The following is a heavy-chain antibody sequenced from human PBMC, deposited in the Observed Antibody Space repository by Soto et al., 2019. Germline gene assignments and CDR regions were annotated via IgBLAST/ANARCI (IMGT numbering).Heavy chain of an antibody. CDR1: GFSITTNEVS. Sequence: QITLKESGPTVVKPTQTLTLTCSLSGFSITTNEVSVGWIRQPPGKALEWLALIYWDDDKRYSPSLKDRLTITKDTSKNQVVLTMTNMDPGDTATYYCAHSAGARFYFDYWAQGTLVTVPS. D-gene: IGHD6-13*01. CDR3: AHSAGARFYFDY. J-gene: IGHJ4*02. V-gene: IGHV2-5*02. CDR2: IYWDDDK.